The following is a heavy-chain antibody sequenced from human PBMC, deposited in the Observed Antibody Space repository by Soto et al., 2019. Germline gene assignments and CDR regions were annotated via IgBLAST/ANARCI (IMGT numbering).Heavy chain of an antibody. V-gene: IGHV3-9*01. Sequence: PGGSLRLSCAASGFTLDDYAMHWVRQYPGKGLEWVSGISWNSGSIGYADSVKGRFTISRDNAKNSLYLQMNSLRAEDTALYYCAKDIRRRGSSPYYYYYGMDVWGQGTTVT. D-gene: IGHD6-6*01. CDR2: ISWNSGSI. CDR1: GFTLDDYA. J-gene: IGHJ6*02. CDR3: AKDIRRRGSSPYYYYYGMDV.